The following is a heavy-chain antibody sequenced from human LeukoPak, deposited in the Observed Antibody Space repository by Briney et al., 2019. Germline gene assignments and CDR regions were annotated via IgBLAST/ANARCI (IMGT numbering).Heavy chain of an antibody. J-gene: IGHJ4*02. CDR3: ARARRGYSYGLMFYFDY. Sequence: SETLSLTCAVYGGSFSGYYWSWIRQPPGKGLEWIGEINHSGSTNYNPSLKSRVTISVDTSKNQFSLKLSSVTAADTAVYYCARARRGYSYGLMFYFDYWGQGTLVTVSS. D-gene: IGHD5-18*01. V-gene: IGHV4-34*01. CDR2: INHSGST. CDR1: GGSFSGYY.